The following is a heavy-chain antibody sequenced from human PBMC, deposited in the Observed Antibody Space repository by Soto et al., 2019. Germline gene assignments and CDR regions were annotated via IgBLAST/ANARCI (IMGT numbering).Heavy chain of an antibody. V-gene: IGHV2-5*01. CDR1: GFSLRTSGVG. D-gene: IGHD6-19*01. CDR2: IYWNDDK. J-gene: IGHJ5*02. Sequence: QITLKEFGPTLVKPTQTLTLTCIFSGFSLRTSGVGVGWIRQPPGKALEWLGFIYWNDDKRYSPSLKSRLTITKDTSKNQVVLTMTNMDPVDTATYYCAKSGSSGWYGWFDPWGQGTLVTVSS. CDR3: AKSGSSGWYGWFDP.